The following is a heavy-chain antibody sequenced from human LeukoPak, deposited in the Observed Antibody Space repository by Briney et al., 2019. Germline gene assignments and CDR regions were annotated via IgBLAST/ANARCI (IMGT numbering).Heavy chain of an antibody. CDR3: VDSYYYDSSADY. CDR1: GGSISSSSYY. CDR2: IYYSGST. J-gene: IGHJ4*02. Sequence: PSETLSLTCTVSGGSISSSSYYWGWTRQPPGKGLEWIVSIYYSGSTYYNPSLKSRVTISVHTSKHQFSRQLSSVTAADTAVYYCVDSYYYDSSADYWGQGTLVTVSS. D-gene: IGHD3-22*01. V-gene: IGHV4-39*01.